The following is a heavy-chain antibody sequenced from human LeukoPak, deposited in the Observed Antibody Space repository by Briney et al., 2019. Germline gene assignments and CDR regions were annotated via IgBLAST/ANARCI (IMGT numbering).Heavy chain of an antibody. CDR1: GYTFTSYD. D-gene: IGHD6-13*01. J-gene: IGHJ5*02. V-gene: IGHV1-8*01. CDR3: ARRSGYSSSWKFDP. Sequence: ASVNVSCKASGYTFTSYDINGVRQATGQGLEWMGWMNPNSGNTGYAQKFQGRVTMTRNTSISTAYMELSSLSSEDTAVYYCARRSGYSSSWKFDPWGQGTLVTVSS. CDR2: MNPNSGNT.